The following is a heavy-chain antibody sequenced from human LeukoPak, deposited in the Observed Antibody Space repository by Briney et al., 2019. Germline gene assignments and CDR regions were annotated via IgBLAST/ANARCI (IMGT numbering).Heavy chain of an antibody. Sequence: GGSLRLSCAASEFTFSSYWMSWVRQAPGKGLEWVANIKQDGSEKYYVDSVKGRFTISRDNAKNSLYLQMNSLRAEDTAVYCCARRTGYYDSSGYYHPNFDYWGQGTLVTVSS. CDR3: ARRTGYYDSSGYYHPNFDY. CDR1: EFTFSSYW. D-gene: IGHD3-22*01. J-gene: IGHJ4*02. CDR2: IKQDGSEK. V-gene: IGHV3-7*01.